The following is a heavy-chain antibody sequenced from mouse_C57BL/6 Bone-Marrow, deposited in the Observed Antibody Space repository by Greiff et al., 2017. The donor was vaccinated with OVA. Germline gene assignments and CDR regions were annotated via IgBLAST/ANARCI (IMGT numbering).Heavy chain of an antibody. J-gene: IGHJ2*01. CDR3: APRGDYYGSSYLDY. CDR2: IHPNSGST. D-gene: IGHD1-1*01. Sequence: QVQLQQSGAELVKPGASVKLSCKASGYTFTSYWMHWVKQRPGQGLEWIGMIHPNSGSTNYNEKFKSKATLTVDKSSSTAYMQLSSLTSEDSAVYYCAPRGDYYGSSYLDYWGQGTTLTVSS. V-gene: IGHV1-64*01. CDR1: GYTFTSYW.